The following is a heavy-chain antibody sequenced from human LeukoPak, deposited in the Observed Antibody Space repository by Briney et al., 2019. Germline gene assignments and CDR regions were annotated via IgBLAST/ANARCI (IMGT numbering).Heavy chain of an antibody. CDR3: VRSVDYFDNTGPHMMFDY. CDR2: LYHTGIT. D-gene: IGHD3-22*01. CDR1: GGSVTSHY. J-gene: IGHJ4*02. V-gene: IGHV4-59*02. Sequence: SETLSLTCNVSGGSVTSHYRNWIRRPPGKGLEWIGYLYHTGITKYNPSLKSRVSMSVDTSKNQFLLKVNSVTAADTAVYHCVRSVDYFDNTGPHMMFDYWGQGSLVTVSS.